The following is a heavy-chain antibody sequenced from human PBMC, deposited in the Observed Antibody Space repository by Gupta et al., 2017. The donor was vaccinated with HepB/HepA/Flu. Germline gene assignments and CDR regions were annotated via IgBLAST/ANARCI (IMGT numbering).Heavy chain of an antibody. V-gene: IGHV4-39*01. CDR3: ARLAFTNWLDP. CDR2: IDYSGST. J-gene: IGHJ5*02. CDR1: GGSISSSSYY. Sequence: QLQLQESGPGLVKPSETLSLTCTVSGGSISSSSYYWGWIRQPPGKGLEWIGSIDYSGSTDDNPSLKSRVTISVDTSKNQFSLKLSSVTATDTAVYYCARLAFTNWLDPWGQGALVTVSS.